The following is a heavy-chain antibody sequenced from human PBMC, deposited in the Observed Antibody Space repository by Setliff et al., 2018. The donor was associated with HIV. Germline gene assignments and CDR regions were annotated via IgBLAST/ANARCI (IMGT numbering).Heavy chain of an antibody. CDR2: IIPIASVP. Sequence: ASVKVSCKASGGSFNTYGIHWVRQAPGQGLEWMGGIIPIASVPNYSQKFQGRVTITADRSKDIAYMKLSSLRSEDTAMYYCAWGTQRPIDSWGQGTLVTVSS. CDR1: GGSFNTYG. V-gene: IGHV1-69*10. CDR3: AWGTQRPIDS. J-gene: IGHJ4*02. D-gene: IGHD3-16*01.